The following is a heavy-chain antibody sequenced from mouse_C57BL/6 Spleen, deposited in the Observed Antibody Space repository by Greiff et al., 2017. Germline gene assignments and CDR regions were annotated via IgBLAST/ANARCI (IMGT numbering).Heavy chain of an antibody. Sequence: VKLQESGPGLVAPSQSLSITCTVSGFSLTSYGVSWVRQPPGKGLEWLGVIWGDGSTNYHSALISRLRISKDNSKSQVYLKLNSLQTDDTATYYCAKVDYSNPHWYFDVWGTGTTVTVSS. CDR3: AKVDYSNPHWYFDV. J-gene: IGHJ1*03. V-gene: IGHV2-3*01. D-gene: IGHD2-5*01. CDR2: IWGDGST. CDR1: GFSLTSYG.